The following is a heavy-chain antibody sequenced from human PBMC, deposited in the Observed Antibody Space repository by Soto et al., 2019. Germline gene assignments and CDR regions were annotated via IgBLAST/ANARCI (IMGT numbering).Heavy chain of an antibody. CDR3: AKDHGGVVTAILDYFDY. V-gene: IGHV3-23*01. Sequence: VGSLRLSCAASGFTFSSYAMSWVRQAPGKGLEWVSAISGSGGSTYYADSVKGRFTISRDNSKNTLYLQMNSLRAEDTAVYYCAKDHGGVVTAILDYFDYWGQGTLVTVSS. J-gene: IGHJ4*02. D-gene: IGHD2-21*02. CDR2: ISGSGGST. CDR1: GFTFSSYA.